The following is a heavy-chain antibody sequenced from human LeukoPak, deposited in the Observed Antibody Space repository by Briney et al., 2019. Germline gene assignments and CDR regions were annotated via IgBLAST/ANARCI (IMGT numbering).Heavy chain of an antibody. CDR1: GFTFSGYY. CDR3: ARRGTWHSDY. Sequence: GGTLRLSCAASGFTFSGYYMSWVRQVPGKGLEWVATIKQDGSERYYVGSVRGRFTISRDNANNSLYLQMNSLRVEDTAMYYCARRGTWHSDYWGQGTLVTVSS. CDR2: IKQDGSER. V-gene: IGHV3-7*01. D-gene: IGHD3-16*01. J-gene: IGHJ4*02.